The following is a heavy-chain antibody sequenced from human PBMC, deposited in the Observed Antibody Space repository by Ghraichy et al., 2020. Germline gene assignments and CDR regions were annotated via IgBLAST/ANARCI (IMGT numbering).Heavy chain of an antibody. CDR1: GGSISSSSYY. D-gene: IGHD6-13*01. V-gene: IGHV4-39*01. CDR2: IYYSGST. CDR3: ARQIAAAHIPRFDP. J-gene: IGHJ5*02. Sequence: SETLSLTCTVSGGSISSSSYYWGWIRQPPGKGLEWIGSIYYSGSTFYNPSLKSRVTISVDTSKNQFSLKLSSVTAADTAVYYCARQIAAAHIPRFDPWGQGTLVTVSS.